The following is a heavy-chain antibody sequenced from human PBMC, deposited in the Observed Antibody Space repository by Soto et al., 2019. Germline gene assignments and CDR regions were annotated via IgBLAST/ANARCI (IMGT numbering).Heavy chain of an antibody. J-gene: IGHJ4*02. CDR2: IIPMLGMS. D-gene: IGHD3-10*01. V-gene: IGHV1-69*02. CDR1: GDTFNFYT. Sequence: QVQLLQSGAEVKKPGSSVKVSCTASGDTFNFYTISWVRQAPGQGPEWMGRIIPMLGMSNYAQNFQGRVTXXXDXPTSPAYMELSSLRSEATALYSCATNYGSGSAHFDNWGQGTLVTVSS. CDR3: ATNYGSGSAHFDN.